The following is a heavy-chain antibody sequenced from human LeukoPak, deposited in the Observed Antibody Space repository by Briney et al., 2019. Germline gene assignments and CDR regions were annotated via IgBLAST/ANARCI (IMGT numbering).Heavy chain of an antibody. CDR2: INHSGST. V-gene: IGHV4-34*01. D-gene: IGHD2-2*01. CDR3: ARGNFVVPAAVDY. CDR1: GGSFSGYY. J-gene: IGHJ4*02. Sequence: SETLSLTCAVYGGSFSGYYWSWIRQPPGKGLEWIGEINHSGSTNYNPSLKSRVTISVDTSKNQFSLKLSSVTAADTAVYYCARGNFVVPAAVDYWGQGTLVTVSS.